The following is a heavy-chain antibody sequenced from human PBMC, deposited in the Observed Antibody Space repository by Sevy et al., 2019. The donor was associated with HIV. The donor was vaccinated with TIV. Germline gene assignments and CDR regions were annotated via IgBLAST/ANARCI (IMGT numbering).Heavy chain of an antibody. CDR2: IWYDGSNK. CDR1: GFTFSKYG. D-gene: IGHD3-22*01. CDR3: ARERKMYDSSGYYFHFDY. J-gene: IGHJ4*02. V-gene: IGHV3-33*01. Sequence: GGSLRLSCAASGFTFSKYGMHWVRQAPGKGLEWVALIWYDGSNKYYADSVKSRFTISRDNSKNTLYLQMNSLRAEDTAVYYCARERKMYDSSGYYFHFDYWGQGTLVTVSS.